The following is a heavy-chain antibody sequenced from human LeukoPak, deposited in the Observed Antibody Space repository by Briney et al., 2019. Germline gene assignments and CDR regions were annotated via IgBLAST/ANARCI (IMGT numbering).Heavy chain of an antibody. CDR2: INAGNGNT. CDR1: GYTFTDYY. V-gene: IGHV1-3*03. CDR3: ARALPYLADFDY. Sequence: GASVKVSCKASGYTFTDYYIHWVRQAPGQRLEWTGWINAGNGNTKYSQEFQGRVTITRDTSASTAYMELSSLRSEDMAVYYCARALPYLADFDYWGQGTLVTVSS. J-gene: IGHJ4*02.